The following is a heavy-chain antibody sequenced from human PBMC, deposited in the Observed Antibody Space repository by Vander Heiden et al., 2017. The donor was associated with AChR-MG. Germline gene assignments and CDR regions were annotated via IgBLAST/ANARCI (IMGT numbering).Heavy chain of an antibody. J-gene: IGHJ2*01. Sequence: VQPLASGGALAPTGGSLRLSCSASGLPVSSYAMGWVRQAPGKGLEWGSAMSGSGGSTYYADAVKGRFTISRDNSKNTLYLQMNSLSAEDTAVYDCAKDQAMGELSAEYW. CDR3: AKDQAMGELSAEYW. CDR1: GLPVSSYA. CDR2: MSGSGGST. V-gene: IGHV3-23*01. D-gene: IGHD3-16*02.